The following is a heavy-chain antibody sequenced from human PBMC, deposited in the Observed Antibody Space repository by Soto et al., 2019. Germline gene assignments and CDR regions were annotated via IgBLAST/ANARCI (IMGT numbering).Heavy chain of an antibody. CDR1: GFTFSSYW. CDR2: INTDGSGT. Sequence: EVQLVESGGGLVQPGGSLRLSCAASGFTFSSYWMHWVRQAPGKGLVWVSHINTDGSGTSYADPVRGRFTISRDNAENTLYLQMNSLRAEDTAVYYCARDTIGVGIDYWCQGTLVTVSS. J-gene: IGHJ4*02. CDR3: ARDTIGVGIDY. V-gene: IGHV3-74*01. D-gene: IGHD3-3*01.